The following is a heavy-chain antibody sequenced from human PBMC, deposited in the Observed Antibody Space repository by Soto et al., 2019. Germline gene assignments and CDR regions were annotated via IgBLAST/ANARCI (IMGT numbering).Heavy chain of an antibody. D-gene: IGHD3-3*01. CDR2: IYYSGST. CDR3: ARTDFWSGQYYYYGMDV. Sequence: PSETLSLTCTVSGGSISSGDYYWSWIRQPPGKGLEWIGYIYYSGSTYYNPSLKSRVTISVDTSKNQFSLKLSSVTAADTAVYYCARTDFWSGQYYYYGMDVWGQGTTXTVSS. V-gene: IGHV4-30-4*01. J-gene: IGHJ6*02. CDR1: GGSISSGDYY.